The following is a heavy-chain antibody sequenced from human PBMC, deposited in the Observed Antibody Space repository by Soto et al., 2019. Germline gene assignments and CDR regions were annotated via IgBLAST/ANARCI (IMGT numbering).Heavy chain of an antibody. CDR1: GFTFTTYA. D-gene: IGHD3-10*01. V-gene: IGHV3-64*07. Sequence: EVQLVQSGGGLVQPGGSLRLSCAASGFTFTTYAMHWVRQAPGKGLQYVAAISTDGGGTYYTDSVRGRFIISRDNSKSTLYLQMGSLRGEDMGVYYCARYGSGSAYDHWGQGTLVTVSS. J-gene: IGHJ4*02. CDR2: ISTDGGGT. CDR3: ARYGSGSAYDH.